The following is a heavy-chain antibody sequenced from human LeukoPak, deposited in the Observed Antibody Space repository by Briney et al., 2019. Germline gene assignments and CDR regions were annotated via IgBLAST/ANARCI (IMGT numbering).Heavy chain of an antibody. CDR2: VYHSGST. CDR1: GASISGTTHY. D-gene: IGHD7-27*01. V-gene: IGHV4-39*01. J-gene: IGHJ5*02. CDR3: ARQDWGSGWFDP. Sequence: SSETLSLTCTVSGASISGTTHYWGWIRQPPGKGLEWIGSVYHSGSTYYSPSLKRRATISVDTSKNQFSLKLSSVTAADTAVYYCARQDWGSGWFDPWGQGTLVTVSS.